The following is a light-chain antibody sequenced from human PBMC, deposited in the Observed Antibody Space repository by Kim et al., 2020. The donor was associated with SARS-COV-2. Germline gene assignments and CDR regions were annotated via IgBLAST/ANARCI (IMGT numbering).Light chain of an antibody. CDR1: SGHSTYI. CDR2: LEGSGSY. Sequence: QLVLTQSSSASASLVSSVKLTCTLSSGHSTYIIAWHQQQPGKAPRYLMKLEGSGSYNKGSGVPDRFSGSSSGADRYLTISNLQSEDEADYYCETWDDNTRVFGAGTKVTVL. CDR3: ETWDDNTRV. V-gene: IGLV4-60*03. J-gene: IGLJ1*01.